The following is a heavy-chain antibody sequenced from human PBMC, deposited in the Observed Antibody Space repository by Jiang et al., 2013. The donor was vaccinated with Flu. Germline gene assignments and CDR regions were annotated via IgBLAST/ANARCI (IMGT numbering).Heavy chain of an antibody. CDR2: IHFDGSNE. Sequence: MHWVRQAPGKGLEWVTFIHFDGSNEFYADSVKGRFSISRDDSKDTLYLQMNSLRPEDTALYFCAKEQFSPGWFEDLGDHQYGLDAWGQGTAVTV. CDR3: AKEQFSPGWFEDLGDHQYGLDA. D-gene: IGHD3-10*01. J-gene: IGHJ6*02. V-gene: IGHV3-30*02.